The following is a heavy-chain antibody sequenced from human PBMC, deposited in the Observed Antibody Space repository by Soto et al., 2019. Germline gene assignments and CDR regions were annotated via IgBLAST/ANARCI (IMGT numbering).Heavy chain of an antibody. CDR3: AKDDAFDI. Sequence: EVQLVESGGGLVQPGGSLRLSCAVSGFTFGSYWMNWVRLIPGKGLEWVAYIKPDGSATYYVDSVKGRFTISRDNAKNSLYLQMNSLRAEDTALYYCAKDDAFDIWGQGTMVTVSS. J-gene: IGHJ3*02. V-gene: IGHV3-7*03. CDR1: GFTFGSYW. CDR2: IKPDGSAT.